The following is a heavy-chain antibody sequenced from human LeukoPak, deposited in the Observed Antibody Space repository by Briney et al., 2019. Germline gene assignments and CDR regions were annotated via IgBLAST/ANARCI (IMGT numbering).Heavy chain of an antibody. Sequence: SGGSLRLSCAASGFTFSGHWMSWVRQAPGKGLEWVANINQGGSDKYYVDSVKGRFTISRDNANNLLYLQMNSLRGEDTAVYYCASRGGSAQPPPADYWGQGTLVTVSS. J-gene: IGHJ4*02. D-gene: IGHD1-26*01. CDR1: GFTFSGHW. V-gene: IGHV3-7*01. CDR3: ASRGGSAQPPPADY. CDR2: INQGGSDK.